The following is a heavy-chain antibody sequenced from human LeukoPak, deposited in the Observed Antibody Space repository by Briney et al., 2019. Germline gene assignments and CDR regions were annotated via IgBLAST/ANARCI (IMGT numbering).Heavy chain of an antibody. Sequence: PSETLSLTCTVYGGSFSDYYWTWIRQSPWKGLEWIGEIVQSGRTNYSPSLESRLTLSVDTSKNQFSLKLSSVTAADTAVYYCARGSVLMGYASFDYWGQGALVTVSS. CDR2: IVQSGRT. J-gene: IGHJ4*02. D-gene: IGHD2-8*01. CDR3: ARGSVLMGYASFDY. CDR1: GGSFSDYY. V-gene: IGHV4-34*12.